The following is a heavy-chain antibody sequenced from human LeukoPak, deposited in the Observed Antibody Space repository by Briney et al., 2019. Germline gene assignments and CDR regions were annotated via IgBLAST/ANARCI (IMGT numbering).Heavy chain of an antibody. V-gene: IGHV1-18*01. CDR3: ARVQWLVKGIDY. CDR2: ISAYNGNT. D-gene: IGHD6-19*01. J-gene: IGHJ4*02. CDR1: GYIFTSYA. Sequence: ASVKVSCKASGYIFTSYAMNWVRQAPGQGLEWMGWISAYNGNTNYAQKLQGRVTMTTDTSTSTAYMELRSLRSDDTAVYYCARVQWLVKGIDYWGQGTLVTVSS.